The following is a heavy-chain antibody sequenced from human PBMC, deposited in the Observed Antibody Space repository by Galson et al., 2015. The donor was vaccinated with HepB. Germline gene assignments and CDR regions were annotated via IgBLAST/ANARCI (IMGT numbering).Heavy chain of an antibody. Sequence: TLSLTCTVSGGSISSNYWSWTRQPPGKGLEWIGYIYYSGSTNYNPSLKSRVTISVDTSKNQFSLKLFSVTAADTAVYYCAGSKSYSYDSPHDYWGQGTLVTVSS. D-gene: IGHD5-18*01. CDR3: AGSKSYSYDSPHDY. CDR2: IYYSGST. V-gene: IGHV4-59*12. J-gene: IGHJ4*02. CDR1: GGSISSNY.